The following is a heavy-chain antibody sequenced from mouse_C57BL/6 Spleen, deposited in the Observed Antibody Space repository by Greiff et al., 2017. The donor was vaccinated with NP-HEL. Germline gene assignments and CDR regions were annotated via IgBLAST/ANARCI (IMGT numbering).Heavy chain of an antibody. V-gene: IGHV1-53*01. CDR1: SYTFTSYW. CDR2: INPSNGGT. CDR3: ASYDGYYNWYFDV. Sequence: QVHVKQSGTELVKPGASVKLSCKASSYTFTSYWMHWVKQRPGQGLEWIGNINPSNGGTNYNEKFKSKATLTVDKSSSTAYMQLSSLTSEDSAVYYCASYDGYYNWYFDVWGTGTTVTVSS. D-gene: IGHD2-3*01. J-gene: IGHJ1*03.